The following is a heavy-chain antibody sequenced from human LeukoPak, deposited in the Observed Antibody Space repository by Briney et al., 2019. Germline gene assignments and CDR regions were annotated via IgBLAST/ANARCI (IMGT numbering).Heavy chain of an antibody. CDR2: IYHSGST. CDR3: ARDPVGGGYCSGGSCYSGGV. Sequence: SETLSLTCAVSGGSLSSSNWWSWVRQPPGKGLEWIGEIYHSGSTNYNPSLKSRVTISVDKSKNQFSLKLTSVTAADTAVYYCARDPVGGGYCSGGSCYSGGVWGQGTLVTVSS. D-gene: IGHD2-15*01. J-gene: IGHJ4*02. CDR1: GGSLSSSNW. V-gene: IGHV4-4*02.